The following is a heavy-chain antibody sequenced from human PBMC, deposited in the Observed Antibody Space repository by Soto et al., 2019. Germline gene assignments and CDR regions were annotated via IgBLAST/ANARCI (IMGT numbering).Heavy chain of an antibody. CDR1: GYSFTSYW. D-gene: IGHD2-21*02. Sequence: PGESLKISCKGSGYSFTSYWIGWVRQMPGKGLEWMGIIYPGDSDTRYSPSFQGQVTISADKSISTTYPKWSSLKASDTAMFYCARGTIVVVTATTAVDGMDVWGQGTTVTVSS. V-gene: IGHV5-51*01. CDR3: ARGTIVVVTATTAVDGMDV. J-gene: IGHJ6*02. CDR2: IYPGDSDT.